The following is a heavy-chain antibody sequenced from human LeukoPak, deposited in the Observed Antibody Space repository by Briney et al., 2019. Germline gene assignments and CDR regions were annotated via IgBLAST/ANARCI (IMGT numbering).Heavy chain of an antibody. CDR1: GFTFSSYG. CDR3: AKDRGLAAAEYAFDI. J-gene: IGHJ3*02. CDR2: IRYDGSNK. D-gene: IGHD6-13*01. Sequence: GGSLRLSCAASGFTFSSYGMHWVRQAPGKGLEWVAFIRYDGSNKYYADSVKGRFTISRDNSKNTLYLQMNSLRAEDTAVYYCAKDRGLAAAEYAFDIWGQGTMVTVSS. V-gene: IGHV3-30*02.